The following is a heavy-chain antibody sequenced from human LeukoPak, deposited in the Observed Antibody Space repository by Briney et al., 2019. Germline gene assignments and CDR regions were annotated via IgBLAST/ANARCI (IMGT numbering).Heavy chain of an antibody. J-gene: IGHJ4*02. CDR2: IYSSGST. D-gene: IGHD6-6*01. CDR1: GGSINSFY. CDR3: ARENWRSRSIDFDS. V-gene: IGHV4-4*07. Sequence: SETLSLTCTVSGGSINSFYWTWIRQPAGKGLEWIGRIYSSGSTNFNPSLKSRVTMPVDTSKSQFSLRLSSVTAADTAAYFCARENWRSRSIDFDSWGQGTLVTVSS.